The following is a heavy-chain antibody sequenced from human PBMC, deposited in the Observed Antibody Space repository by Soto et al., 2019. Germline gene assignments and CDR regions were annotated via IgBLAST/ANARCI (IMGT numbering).Heavy chain of an antibody. D-gene: IGHD2-15*01. CDR3: ARDLISNLAAYYFGMDF. Sequence: QVQLVQSGAEVKKPGSSVKVSCKASGGTFSSYAISWVRQAPGQGLEWMGGIIPIFGTANYAQKFQGRVTITADKSTRTADMELSSLRSEDTALYYCARDLISNLAAYYFGMDFWGQGTTVTVSS. J-gene: IGHJ6*02. V-gene: IGHV1-69*06. CDR2: IIPIFGTA. CDR1: GGTFSSYA.